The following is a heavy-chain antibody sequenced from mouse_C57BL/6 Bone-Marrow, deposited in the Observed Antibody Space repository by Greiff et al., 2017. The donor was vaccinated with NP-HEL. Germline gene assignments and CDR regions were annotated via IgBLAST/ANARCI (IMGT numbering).Heavy chain of an antibody. CDR2: IDPSDSYT. J-gene: IGHJ1*03. D-gene: IGHD1-1*01. CDR3: ARSCSSYYWYFDV. V-gene: IGHV1-59*01. CDR1: GYTFTSYW. Sequence: QVQLQQPGAELVRPGTSVKLSCKASGYTFTSYWMHWVKQRPGQGLEWIGVIDPSDSYTNYNQKFKGKATLTVDTSSSTAYMQLSSLTSEDSAVYYCARSCSSYYWYFDVWGTGTTVTVSS.